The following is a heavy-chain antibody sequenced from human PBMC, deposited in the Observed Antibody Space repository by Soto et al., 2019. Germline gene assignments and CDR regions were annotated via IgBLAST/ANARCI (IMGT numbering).Heavy chain of an antibody. Sequence: GGSLRLSCAASGFTFSSYWMHWVRQAPGKGLVWVSRINSDGSSTSYADSVKGRFTISRDNAKNTLYLQMNSLRAEDTAVYYCARDEKAAGTGGYYYGMDVWGQGTTVTVSS. J-gene: IGHJ6*02. D-gene: IGHD6-13*01. CDR3: ARDEKAAGTGGYYYGMDV. V-gene: IGHV3-74*01. CDR1: GFTFSSYW. CDR2: INSDGSST.